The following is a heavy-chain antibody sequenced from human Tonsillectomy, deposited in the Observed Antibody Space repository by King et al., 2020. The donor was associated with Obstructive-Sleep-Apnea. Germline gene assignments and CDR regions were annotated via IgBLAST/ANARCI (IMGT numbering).Heavy chain of an antibody. Sequence: VQLQESGPGLVKPSETLSLTCTVSDVSISSYYWSWIRQPPGKGLEWIGYIYYSGSTDYNHSLKSRVTISVDTSKNQYSLKLSSLTAADTAVYYCARHRYYDSSGYYYLWFDPWGQGTLVTVSS. J-gene: IGHJ5*02. CDR2: IYYSGST. V-gene: IGHV4-59*08. D-gene: IGHD3-22*01. CDR1: DVSISSYY. CDR3: ARHRYYDSSGYYYLWFDP.